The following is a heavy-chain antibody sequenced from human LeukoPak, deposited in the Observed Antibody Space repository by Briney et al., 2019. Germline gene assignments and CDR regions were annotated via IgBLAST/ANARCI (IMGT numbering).Heavy chain of an antibody. CDR1: GFTFSNAW. V-gene: IGHV3-49*04. Sequence: GGSLRLSCAASGFTFSNAWMSWVRQAPGKGLEWVGFIRSKAYGGTTEYAASVKGRFTISRDDSKSIAYLQMNSLKTEDTAVYYCTRDLLAYYDFWSGPKGLNWFDPWGQGTLVTVSS. CDR2: IRSKAYGGTT. CDR3: TRDLLAYYDFWSGPKGLNWFDP. D-gene: IGHD3-3*01. J-gene: IGHJ5*02.